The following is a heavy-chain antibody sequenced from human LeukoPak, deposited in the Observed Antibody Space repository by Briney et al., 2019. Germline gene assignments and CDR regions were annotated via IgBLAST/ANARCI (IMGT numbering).Heavy chain of an antibody. CDR3: ASSGSYRFDY. Sequence: GGSLRLSCTASGFTFSSYPMNWVRQAPGKGLEWVSHITASGTAMFYADSVKGRFTISRDNAKNSLYLQMNSLRDEDTAVYYCASSGSYRFDYWGQGTLVTVSS. CDR1: GFTFSSYP. V-gene: IGHV3-48*02. CDR2: ITASGTAM. J-gene: IGHJ4*02. D-gene: IGHD1-26*01.